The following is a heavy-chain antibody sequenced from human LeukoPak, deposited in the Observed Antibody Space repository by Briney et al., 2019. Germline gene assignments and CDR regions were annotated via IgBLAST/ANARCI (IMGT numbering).Heavy chain of an antibody. J-gene: IGHJ4*02. CDR3: AIKTSVDADY. V-gene: IGHV4-59*01. CDR2: IYYSGST. CDR1: GGSISSYY. Sequence: PSETLSLTCTVSGGSISSYYWSWIRQPPGKGLEWNEYIYYSGSTNYNSSLKSLVTISVDTSKNQFSLKLSSVTAADTAVYYCAIKTSVDADYWGQGTLVTVSS. D-gene: IGHD5-12*01.